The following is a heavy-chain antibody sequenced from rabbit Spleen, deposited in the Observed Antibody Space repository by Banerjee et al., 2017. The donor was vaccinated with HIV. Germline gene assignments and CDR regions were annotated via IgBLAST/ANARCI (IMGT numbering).Heavy chain of an antibody. J-gene: IGHJ4*01. V-gene: IGHV1S40*01. CDR3: GRSSNAGYAGYGYGSNL. CDR2: IYTGGSGGI. CDR1: GFDLSNYYY. D-gene: IGHD7-1*01. Sequence: QTLEESGGDLVKPGASLTLTCTASGFDLSNYYYIYWVRQDPGKGLEWIGCIYTGGSGGIYYASWARGRLTISKTSSTTVTLQMTSLTAADTATYFCGRSSNAGYAGYGYGSNLWGQGTLVTVS.